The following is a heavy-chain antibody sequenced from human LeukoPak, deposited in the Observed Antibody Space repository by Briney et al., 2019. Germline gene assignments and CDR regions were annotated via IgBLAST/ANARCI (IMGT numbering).Heavy chain of an antibody. J-gene: IGHJ6*02. Sequence: ASVNVSCKASGYTFPSYGISWVRQAPGQGLEWMGWICAYNGNTNYAQKLQGRVTMTTDTSTSTAYMELRSLRSDDTAVYYCARALPTPYCSSTSCPTYYYYYYGMDVWGQGTTVTVSS. CDR2: ICAYNGNT. V-gene: IGHV1-18*01. D-gene: IGHD2-2*01. CDR3: ARALPTPYCSSTSCPTYYYYYYGMDV. CDR1: GYTFPSYG.